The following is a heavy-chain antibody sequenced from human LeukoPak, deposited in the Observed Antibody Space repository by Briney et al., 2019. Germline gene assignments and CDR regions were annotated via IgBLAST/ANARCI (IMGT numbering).Heavy chain of an antibody. V-gene: IGHV4-59*08. Sequence: ASETLSLTCTVSGGSISSYYWSWIRQPPGKGLEWIGYIYYSGSTNYNPSLKSRVTISVDTSKNQFSLKLSSVTAADTAVYYCAKAVAGTGWFDPWGQGTLVTVSS. CDR1: GGSISSYY. J-gene: IGHJ5*02. CDR3: AKAVAGTGWFDP. CDR2: IYYSGST. D-gene: IGHD6-19*01.